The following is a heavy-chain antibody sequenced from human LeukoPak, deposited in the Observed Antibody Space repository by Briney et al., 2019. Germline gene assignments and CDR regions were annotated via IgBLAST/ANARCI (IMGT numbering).Heavy chain of an antibody. CDR3: ARDSTTSHCFDY. J-gene: IGHJ4*02. D-gene: IGHD2-2*01. CDR1: GFTLSSYA. Sequence: PGRSLRLSCAASGFTLSSYAMHWVRQAPGKGLEWVAVISYDGSNKYYADSVKGRFTISRDNSKNTLYLQMNSLRAEDTAVYYCARDSTTSHCFDYWGQGTLVTVSS. V-gene: IGHV3-30*04. CDR2: ISYDGSNK.